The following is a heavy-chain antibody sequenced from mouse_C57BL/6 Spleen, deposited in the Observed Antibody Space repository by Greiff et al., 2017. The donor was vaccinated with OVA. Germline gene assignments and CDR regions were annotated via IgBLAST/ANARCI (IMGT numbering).Heavy chain of an antibody. J-gene: IGHJ4*01. CDR1: GFSLTSYG. Sequence: QVQLKQSGPGLVQPSQSLSITCTVSGFSLTSYGVHWVRQSPGKGLEWLGVIWSGGSTDYNAAFISRLSISKDNSKSQVFFKMNSLQADDTAIYYCARMDYGNMDYWGQGTSVTVSS. CDR3: ARMDYGNMDY. V-gene: IGHV2-2*01. D-gene: IGHD2-1*01. CDR2: IWSGGST.